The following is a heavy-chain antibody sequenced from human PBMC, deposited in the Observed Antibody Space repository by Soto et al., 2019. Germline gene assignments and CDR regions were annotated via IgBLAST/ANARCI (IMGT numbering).Heavy chain of an antibody. CDR1: GFTLSTYS. V-gene: IGHV3-74*01. CDR2: ISSGGTYT. Sequence: EVQLVESGGGLVQPGGSLRLSCAASGFTLSTYSMHWVRQVPGKGLVWVSRISSGGTYTNYADSVKGRFTISRDSARNTLFLQMNYLTGEDTAVYYCARTFVDGMAGFGPWGQGTLVTVSS. J-gene: IGHJ5*02. CDR3: ARTFVDGMAGFGP. D-gene: IGHD2-15*01.